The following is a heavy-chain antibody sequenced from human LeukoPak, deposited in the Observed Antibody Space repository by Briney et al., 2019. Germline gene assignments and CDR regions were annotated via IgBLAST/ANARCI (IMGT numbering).Heavy chain of an antibody. J-gene: IGHJ4*02. CDR2: ISPYNGNT. D-gene: IGHD3-22*01. Sequence: GASVKASCKASGYTFTSYGISWVRQAPGQGLEWMGWISPYNGNTNYAQKFQGRVTMTTDTSTSTAYMELRSLRSDDTAIYYCARDSITLIKDFWGQGTLVTVSS. V-gene: IGHV1-18*01. CDR1: GYTFTSYG. CDR3: ARDSITLIKDF.